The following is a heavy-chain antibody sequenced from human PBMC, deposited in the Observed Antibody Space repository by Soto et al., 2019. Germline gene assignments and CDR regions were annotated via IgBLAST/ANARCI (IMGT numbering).Heavy chain of an antibody. V-gene: IGHV4-34*01. CDR1: GGSFSRYS. J-gene: IGHJ4*02. Sequence: QVQLQQWGAGLLKPSETLSLTCAVYGGSFSRYSWSWIRQPPGKGLEWIGEINHRGRANYNSSLKSRVTISVDTSKNQFFLKLRSVTAADTAVYYCTRGPQGATSGYWGRGTLVTISS. D-gene: IGHD1-26*01. CDR2: INHRGRA. CDR3: TRGPQGATSGY.